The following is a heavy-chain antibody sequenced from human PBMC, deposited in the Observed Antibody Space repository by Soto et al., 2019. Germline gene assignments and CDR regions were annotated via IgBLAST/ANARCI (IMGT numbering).Heavy chain of an antibody. D-gene: IGHD3-22*01. CDR1: GYSFNSYW. J-gene: IGHJ3*01. V-gene: IGHV5-51*01. CDR3: ARPHTYFYDSSGSLHDVFDV. CDR2: IYPFDSDA. Sequence: PGESLKISCQASGYSFNSYWIGWVRQMPGKGLEWMGIIYPFDSDARYSPSFQGQVTISADKSLRTAYLQWSSLKASDTAMYYCARPHTYFYDSSGSLHDVFDVWGQGTLVTV.